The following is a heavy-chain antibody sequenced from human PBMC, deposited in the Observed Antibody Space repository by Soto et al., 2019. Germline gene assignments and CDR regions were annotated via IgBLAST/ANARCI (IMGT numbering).Heavy chain of an antibody. CDR1: GYTFTSYA. Sequence: ASVKVSCKASGYTFTSYAMHWVRQAPGQRLEWMGWINAGNGNTKYSQKFQGRVTITRDTSASTAYMELSSLRSEDTAVYYCARAGAVAGEGGYWGQGTLVTVSS. CDR3: ARAGAVAGEGGY. J-gene: IGHJ4*02. V-gene: IGHV1-3*01. CDR2: INAGNGNT. D-gene: IGHD6-19*01.